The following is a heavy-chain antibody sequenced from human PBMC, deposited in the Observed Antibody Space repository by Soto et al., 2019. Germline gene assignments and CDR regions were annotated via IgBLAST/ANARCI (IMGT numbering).Heavy chain of an antibody. D-gene: IGHD3-3*01. CDR1: GFTFSRHT. CDR2: ISDDGSNT. V-gene: IGHV3-30-3*01. CDR3: AREVYYDFWSGFNTHPYYFDD. J-gene: IGHJ4*02. Sequence: QVQLVESGGGVVQPGRSLRLSCAASGFTFSRHTMHWVRQAPGKGLEWVAAISDDGSNTYYAGSVKGRFTISRDNSKNTLYLQMNSLSSEHTAVHHCAREVYYDFWSGFNTHPYYFDDWRQGTLVTVSS.